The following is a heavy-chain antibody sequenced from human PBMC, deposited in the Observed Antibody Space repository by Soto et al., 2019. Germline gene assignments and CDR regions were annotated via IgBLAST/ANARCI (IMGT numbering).Heavy chain of an antibody. D-gene: IGHD3-22*01. CDR1: GFTFDDYG. CDR2: INCNGGST. Sequence: GGSLRLSCAASGFTFDDYGMSWVRQAPGKGLEWVSGINCNGGSTGYADSVKGRFTISRDNAKNTLYLQMNSLRAEDTAVYFCANPAAYDSFCYYSPGSQTPPFDYWGQGTLVTVSS. CDR3: ANPAAYDSFCYYSPGSQTPPFDY. V-gene: IGHV3-20*04. J-gene: IGHJ4*02.